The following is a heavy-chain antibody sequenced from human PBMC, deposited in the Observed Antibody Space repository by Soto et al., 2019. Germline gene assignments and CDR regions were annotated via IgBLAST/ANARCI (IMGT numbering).Heavy chain of an antibody. CDR2: IYHSGST. CDR3: ARDIPSRYIAVAGRGMDV. D-gene: IGHD6-19*01. CDR1: GGSISSSNW. Sequence: ETLSRTCAVSGGSISSSNWWSWVRQPPGKGLEWIGEIYHSGSTNYNPSLKSRVTISVDKSKNQFSLKLSSVTAADTAVYYCARDIPSRYIAVAGRGMDVWGHGTPVPVYS. J-gene: IGHJ6*02. V-gene: IGHV4-4*02.